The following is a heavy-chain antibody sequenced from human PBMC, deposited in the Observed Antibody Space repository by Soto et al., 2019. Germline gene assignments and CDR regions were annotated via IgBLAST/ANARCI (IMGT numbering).Heavy chain of an antibody. V-gene: IGHV4-39*01. Sequence: QLQLQESGPGLVKPSETLSLTCTVSGGSISSSSYYWGWIRQPPGKGLEWIGSIYYSGSTYYNPSLKRRVTISVDTSKNQFSLKLSSVTAADTAVYYCARLNIVVVPAANRPLFDYWGQGTLVTVSS. CDR1: GGSISSSSYY. CDR3: ARLNIVVVPAANRPLFDY. J-gene: IGHJ4*02. CDR2: IYYSGST. D-gene: IGHD2-2*01.